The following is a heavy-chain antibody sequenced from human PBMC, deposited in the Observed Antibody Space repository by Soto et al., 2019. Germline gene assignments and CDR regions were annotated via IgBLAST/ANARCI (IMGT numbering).Heavy chain of an antibody. D-gene: IGHD6-13*01. V-gene: IGHV4-34*01. J-gene: IGHJ6*03. CDR3: ARGPIAAAGTARYYYYYMDV. CDR2: INHSGST. CDR1: GGYFSGYY. Sequence: SETLSLTCAVYGGYFSGYYWSWIRQPPGKGLEWIGEINHSGSTNYNPSLKSRVTISVDTSKNQFSLKLSSVTAADTAVYYCARGPIAAAGTARYYYYYMDVWGKGTTVTVSS.